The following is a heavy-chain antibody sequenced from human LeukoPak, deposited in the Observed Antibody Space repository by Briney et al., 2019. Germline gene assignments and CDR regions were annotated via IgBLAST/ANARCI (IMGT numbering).Heavy chain of an antibody. CDR1: GGTFSSYA. CDR2: IIPIFGTA. D-gene: IGHD3-16*01. Sequence: SVKVSCKASGGTFSSYAISWVRQAPGQGLEWMGGIIPIFGTANYAQKFQGRVTITADESTSTAYMELSSLRSEDMAVYYCARARLLRFYDYVWGSSLDYWGQGTLVTVSS. CDR3: ARARLLRFYDYVWGSSLDY. J-gene: IGHJ4*02. V-gene: IGHV1-69*13.